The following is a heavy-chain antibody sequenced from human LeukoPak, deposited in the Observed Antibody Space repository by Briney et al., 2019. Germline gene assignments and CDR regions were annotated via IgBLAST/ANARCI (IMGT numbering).Heavy chain of an antibody. Sequence: PSQTLSLTCTVPGGSISSGSYYWSWIRQPAGKGLEWIGRIYTSGSTNYNPSLKSRVTISVDTSKNQFSLKLSSVTAADTAVYYCARVPGYSYTFYYWVQGTLVTVSS. CDR1: GGSISSGSYY. V-gene: IGHV4-61*02. CDR2: IYTSGST. CDR3: ARVPGYSYTFYY. D-gene: IGHD5-18*01. J-gene: IGHJ4*02.